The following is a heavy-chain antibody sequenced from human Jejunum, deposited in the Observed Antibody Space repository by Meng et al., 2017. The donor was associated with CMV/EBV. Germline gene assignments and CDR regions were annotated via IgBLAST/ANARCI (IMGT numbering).Heavy chain of an antibody. CDR1: GYTFSTYT. CDR2: ISTNTGTP. CDR3: ARGGNFDP. Sequence: QVQRVETGSELKNPGASVKGSCKASGYTFSTYTKNWVRQAHGRGLEWMGWISTNTGTPTYTQGFTGRFVFSLDTSVSTAYLQISSLKAEDTAVYYCARGGNFDPWGQGTLVTVSS. V-gene: IGHV7-4-1*02. J-gene: IGHJ5*02. D-gene: IGHD2/OR15-2a*01.